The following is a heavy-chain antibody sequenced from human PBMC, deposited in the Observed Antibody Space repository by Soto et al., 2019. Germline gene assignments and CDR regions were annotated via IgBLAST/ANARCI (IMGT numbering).Heavy chain of an antibody. CDR2: TKEDGSEK. CDR3: ARRDSGNYNFGSVDY. D-gene: IGHD3-3*01. CDR1: GFTVSRYW. J-gene: IGHJ4*02. V-gene: IGHV3-7*01. Sequence: EVQLVESGGGLVQPGGSLRLSCAASGFTVSRYWMSWVRQAPGKGLEWVANTKEDGSEKYYVDSVRGRFTISRDNARNSLYLQMNRMRVEDKAVYYCARRDSGNYNFGSVDYWGQGTLVTVSS.